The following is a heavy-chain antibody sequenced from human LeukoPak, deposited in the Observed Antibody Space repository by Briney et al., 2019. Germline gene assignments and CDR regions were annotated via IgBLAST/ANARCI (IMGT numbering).Heavy chain of an antibody. CDR1: GGSFSGYY. V-gene: IGHV4-34*01. CDR3: ARVLVDSSGYYITHYFDY. D-gene: IGHD3-22*01. Sequence: SETLSLTCAVYGGSFSGYYWSWIRQPPGKGLEWIGEINHSGSTNYNPSLKSRVTISVDTSKNQFSLKLSSVTAADTAVYYCARVLVDSSGYYITHYFDYWGQGTLVTVSS. CDR2: INHSGST. J-gene: IGHJ4*02.